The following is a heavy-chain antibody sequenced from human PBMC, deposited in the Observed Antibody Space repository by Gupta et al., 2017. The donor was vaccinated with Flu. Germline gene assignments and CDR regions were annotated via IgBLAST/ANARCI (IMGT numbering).Heavy chain of an antibody. V-gene: IGHV4-39*01. Sequence: TCPVSGGSISSSSYCWGWIRQRPGKGLEWIGTIYYRGSTYYNPSLKRRVTISVDPSKNQFSLKLSSVTAADTAVYYCASQIVGFDSWGQGTLVTVSS. CDR1: GGSISSSSYC. CDR2: IYYRGST. D-gene: IGHD1-26*01. CDR3: ASQIVGFDS. J-gene: IGHJ4*02.